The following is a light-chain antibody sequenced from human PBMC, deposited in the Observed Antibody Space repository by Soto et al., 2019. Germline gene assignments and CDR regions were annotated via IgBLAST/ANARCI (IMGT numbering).Light chain of an antibody. V-gene: IGKV4-1*01. Sequence: DIVMTQSPDSLDVSLGERATINCESSQSVLYSSNNKNYLAWYQQKPGQPPKLLIYWASTRESGVPDRFSGSGSGTDFTLTISSLQAEDVAVYYCQQYYSTPITFGQGTRLEIK. CDR1: QSVLYSSNNKNY. J-gene: IGKJ5*01. CDR2: WAS. CDR3: QQYYSTPIT.